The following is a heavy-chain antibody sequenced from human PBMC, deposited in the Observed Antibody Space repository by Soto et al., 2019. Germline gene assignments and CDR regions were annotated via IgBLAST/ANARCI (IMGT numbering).Heavy chain of an antibody. CDR1: GGSVSNFY. CDR2: VTHSGTA. D-gene: IGHD6-13*01. J-gene: IGHJ4*02. V-gene: IGHV4-59*04. Sequence: PSETLSLTCTVSGGSVSNFYWNWIRQPPGKGLEWIGYVTHSGTAYSIPSLNGRLTLSVDSSQTQFSLKLTSVTAADSAFYYCARIHWAQSSLDYWGRGILVTVSS. CDR3: ARIHWAQSSLDY.